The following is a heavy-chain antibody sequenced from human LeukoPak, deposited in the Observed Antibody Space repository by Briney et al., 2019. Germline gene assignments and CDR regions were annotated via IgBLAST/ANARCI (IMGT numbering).Heavy chain of an antibody. CDR3: AREAVHYGSGSLDY. V-gene: IGHV4-4*07. D-gene: IGHD3-10*01. J-gene: IGHJ4*02. CDR1: GGSINAFY. CDR2: IHSSGST. Sequence: SETLSLTCSVSGGSINAFYWSWIRQPAGKGLEWIERIHSSGSTNYSPSLKSRVTMLLDPSKNQFSLSLISVTAADTAVYYCAREAVHYGSGSLDYWGQGTLVTVSS.